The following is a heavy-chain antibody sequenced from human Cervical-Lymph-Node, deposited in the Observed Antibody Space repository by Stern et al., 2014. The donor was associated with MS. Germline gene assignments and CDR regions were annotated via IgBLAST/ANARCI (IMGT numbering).Heavy chain of an antibody. CDR1: GASISRYY. CDR3: ARHNGEDGYNHFDY. V-gene: IGHV4-59*08. CDR2: LSDSGST. Sequence: VHLVESGPGLVKLSETLSLTCTVSGASISRYYWSWIRQPPGKGLEWIGYLSDSGSTSYNPSLKSRVTILVDMSKNHFSLKLSTVTAADTAVYYCARHNGEDGYNHFDYWGQGTLVTVSS. J-gene: IGHJ4*02. D-gene: IGHD5-24*01.